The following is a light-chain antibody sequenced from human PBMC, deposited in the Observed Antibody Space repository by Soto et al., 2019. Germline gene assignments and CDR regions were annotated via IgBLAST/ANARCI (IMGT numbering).Light chain of an antibody. V-gene: IGLV1-40*01. CDR3: QSYDSSQSGWV. CDR2: GNS. Sequence: QSVLTQPPSVSGAPGQRVTISCTGSSSNIGAGYDVHWYQQLPGTAPKLLIYGNSNRPSGVPDRFSGSKSVTSASLAITGLQAEDEADYHCQSYDSSQSGWVFGGGIKLTVL. J-gene: IGLJ3*02. CDR1: SSNIGAGYD.